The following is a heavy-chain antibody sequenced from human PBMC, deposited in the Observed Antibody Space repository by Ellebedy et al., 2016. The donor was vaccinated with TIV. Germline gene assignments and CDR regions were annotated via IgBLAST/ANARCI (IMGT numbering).Heavy chain of an antibody. V-gene: IGHV3-9*01. CDR2: ISWNSVGI. CDR1: GFTFDDYA. CDR3: VKNSDYYFYAMDV. J-gene: IGHJ6*02. Sequence: SLKISXAASGFTFDDYAMHWVRQAPGKGLQWVSGISWNSVGIDYADSVQGRFTISRDKSKKIVYLQMDSLRVEDTAVYYCVKNSDYYFYAMDVWGQGTTVTVSS.